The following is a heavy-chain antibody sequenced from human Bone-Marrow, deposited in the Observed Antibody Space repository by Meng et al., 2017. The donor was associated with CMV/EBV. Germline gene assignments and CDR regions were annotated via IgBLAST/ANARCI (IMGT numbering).Heavy chain of an antibody. J-gene: IGHJ3*02. CDR1: GFTFSDYY. V-gene: IGHV3-11*01. D-gene: IGHD3-3*01. CDR3: ARVVWSGYFPPGAFDI. Sequence: LSLTCAASGFTFSDYYMSWIRQAPGKGLEWVSYISSSGSTIYYADSVKGRFTISRDNAKNSLYLQMNSLRAEDTAVYYCARVVWSGYFPPGAFDIWGQWTMVTVSS. CDR2: ISSSGSTI.